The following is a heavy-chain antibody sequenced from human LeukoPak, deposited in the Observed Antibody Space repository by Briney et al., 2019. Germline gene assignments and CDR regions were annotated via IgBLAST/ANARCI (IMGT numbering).Heavy chain of an antibody. Sequence: GGSLRLSCAASGFTFSSYWMSWVRQAPGKGLEWVANIKQDGSEKYYVDSVKGRFTISRDNAKNTLYLQMNSLRAEDTAVYYCAREAYGDYFLNAFDIWGQGTMVTVSS. CDR1: GFTFSSYW. D-gene: IGHD4-17*01. J-gene: IGHJ3*02. V-gene: IGHV3-7*01. CDR2: IKQDGSEK. CDR3: AREAYGDYFLNAFDI.